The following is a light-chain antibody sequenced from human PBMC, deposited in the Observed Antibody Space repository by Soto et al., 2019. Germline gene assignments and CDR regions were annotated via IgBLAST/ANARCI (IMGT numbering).Light chain of an antibody. J-gene: IGLJ2*01. CDR2: LNSDGSH. Sequence: QLVLTQSPSASASLGASVKLTCTLSSWHSNYAIAWHQQQSEKGPRYLMKLNSDGSHSKGDGIPDRFSGSSSGAERYLTISSLQSEDEADYYCQTWGSGIVVFGGGTKVTVL. CDR3: QTWGSGIVV. CDR1: SWHSNYA. V-gene: IGLV4-69*01.